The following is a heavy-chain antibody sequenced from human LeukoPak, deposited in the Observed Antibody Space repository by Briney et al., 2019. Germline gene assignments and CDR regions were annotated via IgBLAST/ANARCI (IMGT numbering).Heavy chain of an antibody. V-gene: IGHV3-15*01. CDR1: GFTFSNAW. D-gene: IGHD6-19*01. J-gene: IGHJ4*02. Sequence: GGSLRLSCAASGFTFSNAWMSWVRQAPGKWLEWVGRIKSKTDGGTTDYAAPVKGRFTISRDDSKNTLYLQMNSLKTEDTAVYYCTTVTSQWLVYYFDYWGQGTLVTVSS. CDR3: TTVTSQWLVYYFDY. CDR2: IKSKTDGGTT.